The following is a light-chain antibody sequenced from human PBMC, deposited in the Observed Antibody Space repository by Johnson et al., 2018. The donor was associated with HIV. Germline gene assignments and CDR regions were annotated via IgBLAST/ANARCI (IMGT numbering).Light chain of an antibody. CDR1: DSNIGNNY. V-gene: IGLV1-51*01. CDR2: DND. J-gene: IGLJ1*01. Sequence: QSVLTQPPSVSAAPGQNVTISCFGSDSNIGNNYVSWYQQVPGTAPKLLIYDNDKRPSGIPDRFSGSKSGTSATLGITGLQTGDEGDYFCGAWDSTLNAYVFGTGTKVTVL. CDR3: GAWDSTLNAYV.